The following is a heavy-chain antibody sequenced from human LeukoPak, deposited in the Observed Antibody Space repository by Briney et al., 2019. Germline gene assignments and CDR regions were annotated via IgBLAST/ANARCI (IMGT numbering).Heavy chain of an antibody. J-gene: IGHJ4*02. CDR2: ISSNGNTI. Sequence: PGGSLRLSCAASGFTFSDYYMSWIRQAPGKGLEWVSYISSNGNTINYADSVKGRFSISRDNAKNSLYLQMNSLRAEDTAVYYCARGQGGVMITFGGVIVFDYWGQGTLVPVSS. CDR1: GFTFSDYY. D-gene: IGHD3-16*02. CDR3: ARGQGGVMITFGGVIVFDY. V-gene: IGHV3-11*01.